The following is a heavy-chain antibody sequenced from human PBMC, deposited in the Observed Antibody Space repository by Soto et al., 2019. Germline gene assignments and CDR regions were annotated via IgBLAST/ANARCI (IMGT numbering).Heavy chain of an antibody. D-gene: IGHD6-13*01. CDR2: IYYSGST. CDR1: GGSISSNY. V-gene: IGHV4-59*01. CDR3: ARAPYSSSHGSLRGGYGMDV. J-gene: IGHJ6*02. Sequence: QGQLQESGPGLVKPSETLSLTCSVSGGSISSNYWSWIRQPPGKGLEWIGYIYYSGSTNYNPSLKSRGTIAADTSKNQFSLKLSTVTAADTAVYYCARAPYSSSHGSLRGGYGMDVWGQGTTVTVSS.